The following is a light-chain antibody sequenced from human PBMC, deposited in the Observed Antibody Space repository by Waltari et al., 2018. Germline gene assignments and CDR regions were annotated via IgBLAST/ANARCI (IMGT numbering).Light chain of an antibody. CDR1: SRDLGGYNY. CDR3: SSYAGSNNLL. CDR2: DGY. J-gene: IGLJ2*01. Sequence: QSALTQPPSASGSPGQSVTIPCTGTSRDLGGYNYFCWYQQPPGKAPKLMIYDGYKRPSGVPDRFSGSKSGSTASLTVSGLQAEDEADYYCSSYAGSNNLLFGGGTKLTVL. V-gene: IGLV2-8*01.